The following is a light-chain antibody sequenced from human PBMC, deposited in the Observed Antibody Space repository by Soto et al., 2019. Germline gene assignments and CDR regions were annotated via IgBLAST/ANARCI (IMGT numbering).Light chain of an antibody. Sequence: GNTVASPRLASQSISSWLAWYQQQPGTAPKLLIYDASSLESGVPSRFSGSGSGTEFTLTISSLQPDDFATYYRQQDYSYPRTFGQGTKVDIK. CDR3: QQDYSYPRT. CDR1: QSISSW. CDR2: DAS. V-gene: IGKV1-5*01. J-gene: IGKJ1*01.